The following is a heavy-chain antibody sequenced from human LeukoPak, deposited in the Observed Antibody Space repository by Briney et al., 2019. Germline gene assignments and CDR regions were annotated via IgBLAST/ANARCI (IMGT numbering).Heavy chain of an antibody. V-gene: IGHV3-74*01. Sequence: GGSLGLSCAASGFTFSSYWMHWVRQAPGKGLVWVSRINSDGSTTHYADSVEGRFTISRDNAKNTPYLQMNSLRAEDTAVYYCTKNSDTSIYLRWFDPWGQGTLVTVSS. CDR3: TKNSDTSIYLRWFDP. CDR1: GFTFSSYW. J-gene: IGHJ5*02. D-gene: IGHD3-22*01. CDR2: INSDGSTT.